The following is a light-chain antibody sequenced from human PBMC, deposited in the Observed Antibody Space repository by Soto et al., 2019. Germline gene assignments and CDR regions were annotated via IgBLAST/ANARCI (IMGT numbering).Light chain of an antibody. V-gene: IGLV2-23*02. J-gene: IGLJ1*01. Sequence: QSALTQPASVSGSPGQSITISCTGTSSDVGSYNLVSWYQQHPGKAPKLMIYEVSKRPSGVSNRSSGSKSGNTASLTISGLQAADEADYYCCSYAGSSTPLIFGTGTKLTVL. CDR2: EVS. CDR1: SSDVGSYNL. CDR3: CSYAGSSTPLI.